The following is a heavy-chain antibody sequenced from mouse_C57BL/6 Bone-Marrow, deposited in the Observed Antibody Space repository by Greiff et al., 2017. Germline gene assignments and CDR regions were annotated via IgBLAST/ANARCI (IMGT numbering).Heavy chain of an antibody. D-gene: IGHD2-5*01. CDR2: IDPGCGST. Sequence: VQLQQPGAELVKPGASVKMSCKASGYTFTGYWMTWVKQSTGQGLEWIGDIDPGCGSTNYNEKFKSKATLAVDTSSSTAYMQLSSLTSEDSAVYCCARSRAYSNSYWGQGATLTVSS. J-gene: IGHJ2*01. CDR3: ARSRAYSNSY. V-gene: IGHV1-55*01. CDR1: GYTFTGYW.